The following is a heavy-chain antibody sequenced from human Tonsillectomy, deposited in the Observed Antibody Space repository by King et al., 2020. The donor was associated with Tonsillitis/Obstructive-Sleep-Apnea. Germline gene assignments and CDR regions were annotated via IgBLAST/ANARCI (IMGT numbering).Heavy chain of an antibody. D-gene: IGHD3-10*01. CDR1: GGSISSYY. J-gene: IGHJ3*02. CDR3: AIARPLWFGDFYTDAFDI. Sequence: LQLQESGPGLVKPSETLSLTCTVSGGSISSYYWSWIRQPPGKGLEWIGYFYYSGGTNYNPSLKSRVPISVDTSKNQFSLKLSSVTATDTALYYCAIARPLWFGDFYTDAFDICGQGTMFTVSS. V-gene: IGHV4-59*01. CDR2: FYYSGGT.